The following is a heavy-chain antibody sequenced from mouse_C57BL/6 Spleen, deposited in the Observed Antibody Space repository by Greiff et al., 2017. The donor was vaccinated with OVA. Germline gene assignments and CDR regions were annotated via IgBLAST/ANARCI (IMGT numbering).Heavy chain of an antibody. J-gene: IGHJ2*01. CDR3: ARSDQTSYLDY. D-gene: IGHD6-1*01. Sequence: LVESGPELVKPGASVKISCKASGYAFSSSWMNWVKQRPGKGLEWIGRIYPGDGDTNYNGKFKGKATLTAHKSSSTAYMQLSSLTSEDSAVYFCARSDQTSYLDYWGQGTTLTVSS. CDR2: IYPGDGDT. CDR1: GYAFSSSW. V-gene: IGHV1-82*01.